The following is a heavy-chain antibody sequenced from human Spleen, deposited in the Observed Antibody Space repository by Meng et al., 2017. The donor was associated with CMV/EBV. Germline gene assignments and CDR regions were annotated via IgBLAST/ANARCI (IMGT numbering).Heavy chain of an antibody. CDR1: GFTFSSYA. CDR2: IKQDGSEK. D-gene: IGHD1-26*01. J-gene: IGHJ4*02. Sequence: GALKISGAASGFTFSSYAMHWVRQAPGKGLEWVANIKQDGSEKYYVDSVKGRFTISTDNAKNSLYLQMNSLRAEDTAVYYCARGPPQPRIVGAVDYLGQGTLVTVSS. CDR3: ARGPPQPRIVGAVDY. V-gene: IGHV3-7*01.